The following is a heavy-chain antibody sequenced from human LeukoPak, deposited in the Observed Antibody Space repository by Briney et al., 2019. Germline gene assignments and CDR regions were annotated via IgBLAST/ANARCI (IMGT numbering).Heavy chain of an antibody. D-gene: IGHD5-12*01. V-gene: IGHV3-7*01. CDR2: INPAGSET. CDR1: GFTFSNYA. J-gene: IGHJ4*02. Sequence: GGSLRLSCAGSGFTFSNYAMSWVRQAPGKGLEWVANINPAGSETFHVDPVKGRFSISRDHAKNLVYLQMNSLRAEDTAVYYCATFGLVAALDLWGQGTLVTVSS. CDR3: ATFGLVAALDL.